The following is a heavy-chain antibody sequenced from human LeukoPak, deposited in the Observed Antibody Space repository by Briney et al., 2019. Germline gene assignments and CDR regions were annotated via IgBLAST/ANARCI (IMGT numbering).Heavy chain of an antibody. Sequence: ASVKVSCKASGGTFSSYAISWVRQAPGQGLEWMGGIIPIFGTANYAQKFQGRVTITADESTSTAYMELSSLRSEDTAVYYCARDGRGGYSYGYPSGFDYWGQGTLVTVSS. CDR3: ARDGRGGYSYGYPSGFDY. CDR2: IIPIFGTA. D-gene: IGHD5-18*01. CDR1: GGTFSSYA. J-gene: IGHJ4*02. V-gene: IGHV1-69*01.